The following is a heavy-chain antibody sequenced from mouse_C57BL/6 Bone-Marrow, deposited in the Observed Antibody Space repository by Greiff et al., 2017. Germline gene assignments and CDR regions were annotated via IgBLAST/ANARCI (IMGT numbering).Heavy chain of an antibody. J-gene: IGHJ3*01. CDR3: AREGVLKYDYGFAY. Sequence: VQLQQPGTELVKPGASVKLSCKASGYTFTSYWMHWVKQRPGQGLEWIGNINPSNGGTNYNEKFKSKATLTVDKSSSTAYMQLSSLTSEASAVYDCAREGVLKYDYGFAYWGQGALVTVSA. D-gene: IGHD2-4*01. CDR2: INPSNGGT. CDR1: GYTFTSYW. V-gene: IGHV1-53*01.